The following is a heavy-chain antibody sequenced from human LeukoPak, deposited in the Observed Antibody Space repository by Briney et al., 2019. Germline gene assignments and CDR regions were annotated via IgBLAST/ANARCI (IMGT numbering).Heavy chain of an antibody. CDR1: GYTLTELS. V-gene: IGHV1-24*01. D-gene: IGHD1-1*01. CDR2: FDPEDGET. Sequence: ASVKVSCKVSGYTLTELSMHWVRQAPGQGLEWMGGFDPEDGETIYAQKFQGRVTMTEDTSTDTAYMELSSLRSEDTAVYYCATAPGTNYYMDVWGKGTTVTVSS. J-gene: IGHJ6*03. CDR3: ATAPGTNYYMDV.